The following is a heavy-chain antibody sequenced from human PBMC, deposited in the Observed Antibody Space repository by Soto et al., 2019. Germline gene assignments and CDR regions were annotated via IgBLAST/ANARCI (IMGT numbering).Heavy chain of an antibody. J-gene: IGHJ3*02. CDR1: GFTFSGSA. V-gene: IGHV3-73*01. CDR2: IRSKANSYAT. CDR3: TRPGRGYCSSTSCADAFDI. Sequence: GGSLRLSCAASGFTFSGSAMDWVRQASGKGLEWVGRIRSKANSYATAYAASVKGRFTISRDDSKNTAYLQMNSLKTEDTAVYYCTRPGRGYCSSTSCADAFDIWGQGTMVTVSS. D-gene: IGHD2-2*03.